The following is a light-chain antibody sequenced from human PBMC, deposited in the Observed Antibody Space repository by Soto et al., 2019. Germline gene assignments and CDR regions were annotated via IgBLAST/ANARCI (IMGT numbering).Light chain of an antibody. CDR2: GAS. CDR1: QTVLSNY. V-gene: IGKV3-20*01. J-gene: IGKJ4*01. Sequence: EIVLTQSPGTLSLSPGEGATLSCRASQTVLSNYLAWYQQKPGQAPRLLFYGASFRATGIPDRFSGSGSGTDFTLTISRLEPEDVAVFYCQQYGTSPFTFGGGTKVEIK. CDR3: QQYGTSPFT.